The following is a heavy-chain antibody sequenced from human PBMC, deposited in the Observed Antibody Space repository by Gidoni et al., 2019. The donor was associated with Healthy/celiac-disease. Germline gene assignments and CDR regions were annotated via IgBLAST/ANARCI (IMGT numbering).Heavy chain of an antibody. V-gene: IGHV3-30*18. Sequence: VVQPGRSMRLTCPASGFTSSSYGQHWVRQAPGKGLAWVAVISYAGSNTDYADSVKGRFPISRVNSKNTLYLQMNSLRAEDTAVYYCAKALGGSGSTYYYYYMDVWGKGTTVTVSS. J-gene: IGHJ6*03. CDR3: AKALGGSGSTYYYYYMDV. CDR2: ISYAGSNT. D-gene: IGHD3-10*01. CDR1: GFTSSSYG.